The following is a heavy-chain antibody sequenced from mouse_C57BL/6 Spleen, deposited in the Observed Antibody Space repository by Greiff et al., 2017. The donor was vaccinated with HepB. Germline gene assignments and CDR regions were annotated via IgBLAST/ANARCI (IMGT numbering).Heavy chain of an antibody. CDR2: ISSGSSTI. D-gene: IGHD1-1*01. V-gene: IGHV5-17*01. CDR1: GFTFSDYG. Sequence: EVKLEESGGGLVKPGGSLKLSCAASGFTFSDYGMHWVRQAPEKGLEWVAYISSGSSTIYYADTVKGRFTISRDNAKNTLFLQMTSLRSEDTAMDYCARISLGIDYYGSPFAYWGQGTLVTVSA. CDR3: ARISLGIDYYGSPFAY. J-gene: IGHJ3*01.